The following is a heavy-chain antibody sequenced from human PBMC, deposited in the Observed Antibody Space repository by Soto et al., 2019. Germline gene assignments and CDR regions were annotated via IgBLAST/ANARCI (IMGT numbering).Heavy chain of an antibody. CDR1: GFTFYTAW. J-gene: IGHJ5*02. D-gene: IGHD5-12*01. CDR2: IKSKNDGETT. Sequence: EVQLVESGGDLVKPVGSLRLSCAASGFTFYTAWLNWVRQAPGKGLEWVGHIKSKNDGETTDYAAPVKGRFTISRDDSINTLYLQINSLKADDTAVYYCVTATRCSWGQGTLVTVSS. V-gene: IGHV3-15*07. CDR3: VTATRCS.